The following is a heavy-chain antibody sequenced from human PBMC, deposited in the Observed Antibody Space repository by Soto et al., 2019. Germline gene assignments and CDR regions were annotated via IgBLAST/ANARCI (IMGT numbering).Heavy chain of an antibody. CDR1: GESFNGYY. CDR2: IWSAGLT. Sequence: PSETLSLTCTAYGESFNGYYWSWVRQAPGKGLEWVSIIWSAGLTYYADSVRGRFTISRDISKNILFLQMNNLRAEDSAIYYCARELPPDLWGQGTLVTVSS. CDR3: ARELPPDL. V-gene: IGHV3-53*01. D-gene: IGHD2-15*01. J-gene: IGHJ5*02.